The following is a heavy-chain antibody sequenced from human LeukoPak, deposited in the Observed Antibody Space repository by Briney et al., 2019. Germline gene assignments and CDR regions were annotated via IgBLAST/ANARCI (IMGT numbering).Heavy chain of an antibody. J-gene: IGHJ5*02. Sequence: GGSLRLSCAASGFTFSSYAMSWVRQAPGKGLEWVSAISGSGGSTYYAESVKGRFTISRENSKKTVYVQMNSLRAEDTAVYYCAKSGGGFGELLNWFDPWGQGTLVTVSS. CDR2: ISGSGGST. V-gene: IGHV3-23*01. CDR1: GFTFSSYA. D-gene: IGHD3-10*01. CDR3: AKSGGGFGELLNWFDP.